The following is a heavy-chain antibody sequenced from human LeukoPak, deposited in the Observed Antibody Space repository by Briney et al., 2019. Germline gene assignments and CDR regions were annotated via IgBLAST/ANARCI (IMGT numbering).Heavy chain of an antibody. CDR1: GGSISSSGYY. CDR3: ARQGGYSYRILDY. J-gene: IGHJ4*02. CDR2: IYYSGNN. D-gene: IGHD5-18*01. Sequence: SETLSLTCTVSGGSISSSGYYWGWIRQPPGKGLEWIGSIYYSGNNYYNASLKSRVTISVDTSKNQFSLKLSSVTAADTAVYYCARQGGYSYRILDYWGQGTLVTVSS. V-gene: IGHV4-39*01.